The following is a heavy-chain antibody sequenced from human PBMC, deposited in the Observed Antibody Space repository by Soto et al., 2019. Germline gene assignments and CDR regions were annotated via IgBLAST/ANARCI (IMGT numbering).Heavy chain of an antibody. V-gene: IGHV4-30-4*01. J-gene: IGHJ1*01. CDR1: GGSVNNNDYY. D-gene: IGHD1-26*01. Sequence: QVQLQESGPGLVKASQTLSLTCTVSGGSVNNNDYYWSWIRQPPGKGLEWIGNMHYSGSTCYNPSLRSRVSMSVDKSKNHFSLKINSVTPADTAVYDCARDSVSGSLWGQGTLFTVSS. CDR2: MHYSGST. CDR3: ARDSVSGSL.